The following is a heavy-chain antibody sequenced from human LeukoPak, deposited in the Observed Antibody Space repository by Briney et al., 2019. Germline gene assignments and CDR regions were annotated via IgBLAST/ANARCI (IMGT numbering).Heavy chain of an antibody. CDR3: AREPSLYSGSYIDY. J-gene: IGHJ4*02. CDR1: GGSISSGGYY. V-gene: IGHV4-31*03. D-gene: IGHD1-26*01. CDR2: IYYSGST. Sequence: SETLSLTCTVSGGSISSGGYYWSWIRQHPGKGLEWIGYIYYSGSTYYNPSLKSRVTISVDTSKNQFSLKLSSVTAADTAVYYCAREPSLYSGSYIDYWGQGTLVTVSS.